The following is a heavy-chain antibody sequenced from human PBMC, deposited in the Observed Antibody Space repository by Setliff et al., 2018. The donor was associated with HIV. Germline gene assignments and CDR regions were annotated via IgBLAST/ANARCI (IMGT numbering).Heavy chain of an antibody. CDR2: INTHSGNP. V-gene: IGHV7-4-1*02. CDR3: ARFYDSGASYSDDAFDI. Sequence: GASVKSCKASGGTFSSYAISWVRQAPGQELEWMGWINTHSGNPTYAQAFTGRFVFSLDTSVSTAYLQISSLRAEDTAVYYCARFYDSGASYSDDAFDIWGQGTMVTVSS. CDR1: GGTFSSYA. J-gene: IGHJ3*02. D-gene: IGHD3-22*01.